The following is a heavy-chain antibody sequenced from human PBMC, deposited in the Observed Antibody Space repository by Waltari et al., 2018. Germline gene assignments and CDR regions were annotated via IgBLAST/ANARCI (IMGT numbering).Heavy chain of an antibody. CDR1: GFTFSSYA. CDR3: AKHPADYDFWSGYYYYFDY. Sequence: EVQLLESGGGLVQPGGSLRLSCAASGFTFSSYAMRWVRQAPGKGLEWVSAISGSGGSTYYADSVKGRFTISRDNSKNTLYLQMNSLRAEDTAVYYCAKHPADYDFWSGYYYYFDYWGQGTLVTVSS. V-gene: IGHV3-23*01. J-gene: IGHJ4*02. D-gene: IGHD3-3*01. CDR2: ISGSGGST.